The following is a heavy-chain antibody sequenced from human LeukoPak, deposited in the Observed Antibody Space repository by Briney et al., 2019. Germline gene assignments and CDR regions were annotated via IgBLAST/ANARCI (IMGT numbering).Heavy chain of an antibody. CDR1: GFTFSSYA. V-gene: IGHV3-23*01. J-gene: IGHJ4*02. Sequence: GGSLRLSCAASGFTFSSYAMSWVRQAPGKGLEWVSAISGSGGSTYYADSVKGRFTISRDNSKNTLYLQMNSLRAEDTAVYYCARVITRGSSWLDYWGQGTLVTVSS. CDR3: ARVITRGSSWLDY. CDR2: ISGSGGST. D-gene: IGHD6-13*01.